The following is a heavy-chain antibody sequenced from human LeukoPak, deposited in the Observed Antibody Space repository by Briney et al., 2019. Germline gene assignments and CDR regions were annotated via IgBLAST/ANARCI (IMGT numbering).Heavy chain of an antibody. Sequence: GRSLRLSCAASGFTFSSYALHWVRQAPGKGLEWVAVISYDGSNKYYADSAKGRFTISRDNSKNTLYLQMNSLRAEDTAVYYCASHCTNGVCYTLPEGGMDVWGQGTTVTVSS. J-gene: IGHJ6*02. CDR1: GFTFSSYA. CDR3: ASHCTNGVCYTLPEGGMDV. V-gene: IGHV3-30-3*01. D-gene: IGHD2-8*01. CDR2: ISYDGSNK.